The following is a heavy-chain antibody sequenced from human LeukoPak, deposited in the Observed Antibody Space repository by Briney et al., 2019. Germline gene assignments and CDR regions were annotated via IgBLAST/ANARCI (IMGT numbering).Heavy chain of an antibody. CDR1: GFTFSSYG. D-gene: IGHD6-13*01. V-gene: IGHV3-33*01. J-gene: IGHJ3*02. Sequence: GGSLRLSCAASGFTFSSYGMHWVRQAPGKGLEWVAVIWYDGSNKYYADSVKGRFTISRDSSKNTLYLQMNSLRAEDTAVYYCARDPAAAGSSGAFDIWGQGTMVTVSS. CDR2: IWYDGSNK. CDR3: ARDPAAAGSSGAFDI.